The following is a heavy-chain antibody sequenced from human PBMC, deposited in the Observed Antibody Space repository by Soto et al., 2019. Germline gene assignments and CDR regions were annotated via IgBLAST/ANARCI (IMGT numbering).Heavy chain of an antibody. CDR3: ARGRGHY. CDR1: GGSISSYY. Sequence: SETLSLTCTVSGGSISSYYWSWIRQPPGKGLEWIGEINHSGSTNYNPSLKSRVTISVDTSKNQFSLKLSSVTAADTAVYYCARGRGHYWGQGTLVTVSS. CDR2: INHSGST. V-gene: IGHV4-34*01. D-gene: IGHD3-10*01. J-gene: IGHJ4*02.